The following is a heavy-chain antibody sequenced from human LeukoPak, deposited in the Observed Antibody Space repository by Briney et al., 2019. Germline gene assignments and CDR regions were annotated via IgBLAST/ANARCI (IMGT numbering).Heavy chain of an antibody. V-gene: IGHV3-73*01. CDR3: TRHGRDGYNSYYYYGMDV. CDR1: GFTFSGSA. CDR2: IRSKANSYAT. D-gene: IGHD5-24*01. J-gene: IGHJ6*02. Sequence: GGSLRLSCAASGFTFSGSAMHWVRQASGKGLEWVGRIRSKANSYATAYAASVKGRFTISRDDSKNTAYLQMNSLKTEDTAVYYCTRHGRDGYNSYYYYGMDVWGQGTTVTVSS.